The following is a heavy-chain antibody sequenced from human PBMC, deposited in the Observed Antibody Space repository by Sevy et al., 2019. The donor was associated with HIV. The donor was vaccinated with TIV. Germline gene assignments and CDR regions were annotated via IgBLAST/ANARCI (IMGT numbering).Heavy chain of an antibody. Sequence: GGSLRLSCAASGFTFSTYGMHWVRQAPGKGLEWVAVIRNDGSNQYYANSVKGRFTISRDNSKNTLYLQMNSLRAGDTAVYFCAREDHNSNWYYFDYWGQGTLVTVSS. D-gene: IGHD6-13*01. CDR1: GFTFSTYG. CDR2: IRNDGSNQ. V-gene: IGHV3-33*01. CDR3: AREDHNSNWYYFDY. J-gene: IGHJ4*02.